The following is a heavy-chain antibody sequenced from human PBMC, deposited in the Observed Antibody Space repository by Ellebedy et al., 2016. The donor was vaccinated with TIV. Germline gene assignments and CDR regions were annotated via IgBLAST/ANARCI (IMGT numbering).Heavy chain of an antibody. CDR1: GGSVSSGSYY. J-gene: IGHJ4*02. Sequence: SETLSLTCTVSGGSVSSGSYYWSWIRQPPGKGLEWIGYIYYSGSTNYNPSLKSRVTISVDTSKNQFSLKLSSVTAADTAVYYCARNIGDFDYWGQGTLVTVSS. V-gene: IGHV4-61*01. CDR2: IYYSGST. CDR3: ARNIGDFDY. D-gene: IGHD5-12*01.